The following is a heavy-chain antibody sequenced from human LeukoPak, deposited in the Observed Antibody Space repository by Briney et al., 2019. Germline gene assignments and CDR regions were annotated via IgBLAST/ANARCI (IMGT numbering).Heavy chain of an antibody. CDR3: AKRGVVIRVILVGFHKEAYYFDS. CDR2: ISDSAGTT. J-gene: IGHJ4*02. Sequence: GGSLRLSCAVSGITLSNYGMSWVRQAPGKGLEWVAGISDSAGTTNYADSVKGRFTISRDSPKNTLYLQMNSLRAEDTAVYFCAKRGVVIRVILVGFHKEAYYFDSWGQGALVTVSS. V-gene: IGHV3-23*01. D-gene: IGHD3-22*01. CDR1: GITLSNYG.